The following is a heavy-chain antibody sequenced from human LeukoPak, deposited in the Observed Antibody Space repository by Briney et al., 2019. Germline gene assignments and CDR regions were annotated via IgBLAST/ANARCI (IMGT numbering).Heavy chain of an antibody. CDR1: GYTFTGYY. CDR2: INPNSGGT. CDR3: AREGHLDDFWSASPAFDI. J-gene: IGHJ3*02. D-gene: IGHD3-3*01. Sequence: ASVKVSCKASGYTFTGYYMHWVRQAPGQGLEWMGWINPNSGGTNYAQKFQGWVTMTRDTSISTAYMELSRLRSGDTAVYYCAREGHLDDFWSASPAFDIWGQGTMVTVSS. V-gene: IGHV1-2*04.